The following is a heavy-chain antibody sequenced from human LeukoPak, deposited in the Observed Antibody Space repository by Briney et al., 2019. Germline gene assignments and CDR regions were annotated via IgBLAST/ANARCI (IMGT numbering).Heavy chain of an antibody. J-gene: IGHJ3*02. CDR1: GFTFSSYS. CDR2: ISSSSSYI. CDR3: ARDRSGSYLDAFDI. D-gene: IGHD1-26*01. V-gene: IGHV3-21*01. Sequence: PGGSLRLSCAASGFTFSSYSMNWVRQAPGKELEWVSSISSSSSYIYYADSVKGRFTISRDNAKNSLYLQMNSLRAEDTAVYYCARDRSGSYLDAFDIWGQGTMVTVSS.